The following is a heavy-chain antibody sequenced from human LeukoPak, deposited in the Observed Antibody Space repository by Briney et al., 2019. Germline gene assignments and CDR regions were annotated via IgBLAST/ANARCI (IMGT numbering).Heavy chain of an antibody. D-gene: IGHD2-15*01. J-gene: IGHJ5*02. CDR2: IPYDGSNK. Sequence: GGSLRLSCAASGFTFSSYAMHWVRQAPGKGLEWVAVIPYDGSNKYYADSVKGRFTISRDNSKNTLYLQMNSLRAEDTAVYYCAREAQDIVVVVAAQGSNWFDPWGQGTLVTVSS. CDR1: GFTFSSYA. V-gene: IGHV3-30*01. CDR3: AREAQDIVVVVAAQGSNWFDP.